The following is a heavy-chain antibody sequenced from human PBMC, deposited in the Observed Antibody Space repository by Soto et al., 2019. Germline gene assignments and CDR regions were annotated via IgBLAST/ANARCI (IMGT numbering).Heavy chain of an antibody. J-gene: IGHJ6*02. D-gene: IGHD3-16*01. Sequence: GGSLRLSCAASGFIFDDYAMHWVRQAPGKGLEWVAGISWNSGSIDYADSVKGRFTISRDNAKNSLYLQMNSLRAEDTALYYCARRSPGSLGGMDVWGQGTPVTVSS. CDR2: ISWNSGSI. CDR3: ARRSPGSLGGMDV. CDR1: GFIFDDYA. V-gene: IGHV3-9*01.